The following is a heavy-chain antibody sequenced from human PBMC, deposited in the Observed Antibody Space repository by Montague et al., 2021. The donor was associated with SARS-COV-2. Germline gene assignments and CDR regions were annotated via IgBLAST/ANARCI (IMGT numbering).Heavy chain of an antibody. V-gene: IGHV3-23*01. CDR1: GFTVGTAV. Sequence: SLRLSCAASGFTVGTAVVSWVRQAPGKGLEWVSTINGGGGSPYYSGSVRGLFTISRDNSENTLYLQMNSLRAEDTAISYCAKGRGTSCSDYWGQGTLVTVSS. J-gene: IGHJ4*02. D-gene: IGHD2-15*01. CDR2: INGGGGSP. CDR3: AKGRGTSCSDY.